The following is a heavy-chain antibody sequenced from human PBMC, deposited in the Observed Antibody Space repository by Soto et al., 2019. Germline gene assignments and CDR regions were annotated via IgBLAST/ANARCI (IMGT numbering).Heavy chain of an antibody. V-gene: IGHV3-48*02. CDR3: TRLPKGSLVTA. CDR1: GFSFSDYS. J-gene: IGHJ4*02. Sequence: QLVESGGGLVYPGGPLRLSCVGSGFSFSDYSMNWVRQAPGKGLQWISYISSSSDDIHYADSVKGRFTVSRDNAKNALFLQMNSLRDDDTAIYYCTRLPKGSLVTAWGQGTQVTVSS. CDR2: ISSSSDDI. D-gene: IGHD2-21*02.